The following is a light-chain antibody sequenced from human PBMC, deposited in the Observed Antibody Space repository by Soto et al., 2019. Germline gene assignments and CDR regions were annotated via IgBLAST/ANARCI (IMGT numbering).Light chain of an antibody. CDR1: QSVSSY. CDR3: QQRSNWPPETT. V-gene: IGKV3-11*01. CDR2: DAS. J-gene: IGKJ5*01. Sequence: EIVLTQSPATLSLSPGERATLSCRASQSVSSYLAWYQQKPGQAPRLLIYDASNRATGIPARFSGSGSGTDFTLTISSLEPEDFAVYYCQQRSNWPPETTFGQWKRLEIK.